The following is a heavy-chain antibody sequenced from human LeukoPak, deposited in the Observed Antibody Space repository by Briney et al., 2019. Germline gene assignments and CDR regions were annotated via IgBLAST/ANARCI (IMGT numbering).Heavy chain of an antibody. CDR3: ASGVYYYYGMDV. V-gene: IGHV4-59*08. J-gene: IGHJ6*02. CDR2: IYYSGST. D-gene: IGHD2-8*01. Sequence: SETLSLTCTVSGGSISSYYWSWIRQPPGKGLEWIGYIYYSGSTYYNPSLKSRVTISVDTSKNQFSLKLSSVTAADTAVYYCASGVYYYYGMDVWGQGTTVTVSS. CDR1: GGSISSYY.